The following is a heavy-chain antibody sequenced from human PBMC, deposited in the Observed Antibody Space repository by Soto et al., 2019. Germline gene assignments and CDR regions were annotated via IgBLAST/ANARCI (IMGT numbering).Heavy chain of an antibody. CDR1: GYTFTGYY. CDR3: ASXAVPAAKDYYYYYGMDV. J-gene: IGHJ6*02. D-gene: IGHD2-2*01. CDR2: INPNSGGT. Sequence: ASVKVSCKASGYTFTGYYMHWVRQAPGQGLEWMGWINPNSGGTNYAQKFQGRVTMTRDTSISTAYMELSRLRSDDTAVYYCASXAVPAAKDYYYYYGMDVWGQGTTVTVSS. V-gene: IGHV1-2*02.